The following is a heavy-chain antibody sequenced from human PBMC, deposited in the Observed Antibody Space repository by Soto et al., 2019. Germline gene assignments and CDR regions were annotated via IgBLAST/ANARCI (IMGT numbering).Heavy chain of an antibody. V-gene: IGHV3-48*02. D-gene: IGHD2-15*01. CDR1: GFAFSSHS. CDR3: AKGRVDTAYFDC. CDR2: ISSSGISI. J-gene: IGHJ4*02. Sequence: PVGSLRLSCAASGFAFSSHSMYWVRQAPGKGLEWVSYISSSGISIQYADSVKGRFTISRDNARNSLSLQMNSLRDDDTAVYYCAKGRVDTAYFDCWGQGSLVTVSS.